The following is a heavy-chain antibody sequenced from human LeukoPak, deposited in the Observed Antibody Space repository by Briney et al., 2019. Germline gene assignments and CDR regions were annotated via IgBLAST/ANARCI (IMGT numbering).Heavy chain of an antibody. CDR3: AKGAQYDFWSGYTLEYFDV. D-gene: IGHD3-3*01. CDR2: ISASGSTT. V-gene: IGHV3-48*03. J-gene: IGHJ4*02. CDR1: GFTFSTYE. Sequence: PGGSLRLSCAASGFTFSTYEMNWVRQAPGKGLDWVSFISASGSTTHYADSVTGRFTISRDNSNNTLYLQINSLRAEDTAAYYCAKGAQYDFWSGYTLEYFDVWGKGTLVTVSS.